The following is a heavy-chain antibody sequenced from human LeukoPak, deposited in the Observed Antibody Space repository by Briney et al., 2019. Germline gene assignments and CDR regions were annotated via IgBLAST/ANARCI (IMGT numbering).Heavy chain of an antibody. CDR1: GYSFTSYW. D-gene: IGHD2-2*01. Sequence: GESLKISCKGSGYSFTSYWIGWVRQAPGKGLEWMGGFDPEDGETIYAQKFQGRVTMTRDTSTSTVYMELSSLRSEDTAVYYCARSPRSEVVVVPYDYWGQGTLVTVSS. CDR2: FDPEDGET. J-gene: IGHJ4*02. V-gene: IGHV1-24*01. CDR3: ARSPRSEVVVVPYDY.